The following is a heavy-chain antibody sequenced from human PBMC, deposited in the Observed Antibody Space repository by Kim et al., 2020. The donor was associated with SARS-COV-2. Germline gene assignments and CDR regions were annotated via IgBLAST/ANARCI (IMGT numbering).Heavy chain of an antibody. CDR1: GFTFSSYA. D-gene: IGHD2-15*01. CDR3: AKGYVGVVVVAAIDY. Sequence: GGSLRLSCAASGFTFSSYAMSWVRQAPGKGLEWVSAISGSGGSTYYADSVKGRFTISRDNSKNTLYLQMNSLRAEDTAVYYCAKGYVGVVVVAAIDYWGQGTLVTVSS. CDR2: ISGSGGST. J-gene: IGHJ4*02. V-gene: IGHV3-23*01.